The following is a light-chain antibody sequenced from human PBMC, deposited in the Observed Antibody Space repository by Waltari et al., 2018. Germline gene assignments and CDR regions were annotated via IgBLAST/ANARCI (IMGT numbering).Light chain of an antibody. Sequence: QSALTQPASVSGSTGPAIIISCTGTGSDVGGYDHVSWYQQDPGKAPRLIIYDVYNRPSGVSNRFSGSKSDNTASLTISGLQAEDESVYYCSSYTSSGVVFGGGTKLTVL. J-gene: IGLJ2*01. CDR1: GSDVGGYDH. CDR3: SSYTSSGVV. CDR2: DVY. V-gene: IGLV2-14*01.